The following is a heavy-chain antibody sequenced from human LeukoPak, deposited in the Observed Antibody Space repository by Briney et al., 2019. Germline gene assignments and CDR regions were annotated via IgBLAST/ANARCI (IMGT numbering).Heavy chain of an antibody. V-gene: IGHV3-21*01. CDR1: GFSFSSYS. D-gene: IGHD3-10*01. CDR2: ISGGSSFI. Sequence: GGSLRLSCAASGFSFSSYSINWVRQAPGKGLEWVSSISGGSSFISYADSVKGRFIISRDNAKNSLSLQVNSLRVEDTAVYYCAREDYGSGSYLNWFDSWGQGTLVTVSS. J-gene: IGHJ5*01. CDR3: AREDYGSGSYLNWFDS.